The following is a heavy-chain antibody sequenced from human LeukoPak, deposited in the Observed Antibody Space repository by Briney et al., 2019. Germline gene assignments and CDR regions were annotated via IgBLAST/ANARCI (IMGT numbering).Heavy chain of an antibody. V-gene: IGHV3-23*01. Sequence: GGSLRLSCAASGFTFRSYAVDWVRQAPGKGLEWVSSTSSSGDSTHSADSVKGRFTLSRDNSKNTLYLQMNSLRPEDTAIYYCAILNRVEWELGEGGQGTLVIVSP. CDR3: AILNRVEWELGE. J-gene: IGHJ4*02. CDR1: GFTFRSYA. D-gene: IGHD1-26*01. CDR2: TSSSGDST.